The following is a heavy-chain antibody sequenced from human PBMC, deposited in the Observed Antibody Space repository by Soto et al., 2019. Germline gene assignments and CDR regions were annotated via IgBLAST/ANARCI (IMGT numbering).Heavy chain of an antibody. CDR3: ARGADDIPGEKYSSSWGYYYDGLDV. CDR1: GYTFTSYY. V-gene: IGHV1-46*01. J-gene: IGHJ6*02. Sequence: ASVPVSCKASGYTFTSYYMHWVRQAPGQGLEWMGIINPSGGSTSYAQKFQGRVTMTRDTSTSTLYMKLTSLRSEDTAVYYCARGADDIPGEKYSSSWGYYYDGLDVWG. D-gene: IGHD6-6*01. CDR2: INPSGGST.